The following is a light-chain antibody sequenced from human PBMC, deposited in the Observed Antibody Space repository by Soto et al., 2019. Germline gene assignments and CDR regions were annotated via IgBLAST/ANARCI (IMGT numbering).Light chain of an antibody. CDR2: EDS. V-gene: IGLV3-10*01. Sequence: SSELTQPPSVSVSPGQTARITCSGDALPKKYAYWYQQKSGQAPVLVIFEDSKRPSGIPARFSGFSSWTMATLTISGAQVEDVADYYCYSTDSSGNHWVFGGGTKVTVL. J-gene: IGLJ3*02. CDR3: YSTDSSGNHWV. CDR1: ALPKKY.